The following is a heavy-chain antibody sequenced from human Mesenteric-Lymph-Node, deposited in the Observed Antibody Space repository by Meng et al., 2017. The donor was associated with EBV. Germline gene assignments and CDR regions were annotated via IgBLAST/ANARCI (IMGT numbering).Heavy chain of an antibody. Sequence: LLLQWGPDLVNPSHTLSLPCAVDGGSFSCYYWSWVRQPPGKGLEWMSETNHSGSTNYTPSLKSRVTISVDTSKNQFSLKLSSVIAADTAVYYCARGPNYWYFDLWGRGTLVTVSS. V-gene: IGHV4-34*01. J-gene: IGHJ2*01. CDR2: TNHSGST. CDR1: GGSFSCYY. CDR3: ARGPNYWYFDL.